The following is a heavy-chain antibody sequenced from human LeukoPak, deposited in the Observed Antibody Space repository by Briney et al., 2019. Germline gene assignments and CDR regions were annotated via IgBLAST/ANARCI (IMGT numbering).Heavy chain of an antibody. J-gene: IGHJ6*02. CDR3: ARADCSSTSCYGLDV. Sequence: SETLSLTCTVSGASISSYYWSWIRQPPGKGLEWIGYIYYSGSTNYNPSLKSRVTISVDTSKNQFSLKLSSVTAADTAVYYCARADCSSTSCYGLDVWGQGTTVIVSS. CDR2: IYYSGST. V-gene: IGHV4-59*01. CDR1: GASISSYY. D-gene: IGHD2-2*01.